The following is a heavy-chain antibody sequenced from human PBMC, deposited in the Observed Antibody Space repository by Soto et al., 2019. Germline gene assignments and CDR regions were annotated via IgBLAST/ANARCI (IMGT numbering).Heavy chain of an antibody. CDR1: GGTIRSSNYY. V-gene: IGHV4-39*02. J-gene: IGHJ5*02. Sequence: SETLSLTCTVSGGTIRSSNYYWAWIRQPPGKGLEWIGSIDYSGSTYYNPSLKSRVTISVDTSKNHFSLKLGSVTVADTAVYYCAREPISTPRGVTQVDPWGQGTQVTVSS. CDR2: IDYSGST. D-gene: IGHD3-10*01. CDR3: AREPISTPRGVTQVDP.